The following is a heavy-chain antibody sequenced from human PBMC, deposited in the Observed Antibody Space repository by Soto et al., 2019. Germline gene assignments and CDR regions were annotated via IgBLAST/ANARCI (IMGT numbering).Heavy chain of an antibody. V-gene: IGHV3-23*01. Sequence: GGSLRLSCTASGFTFTSYGMGWVRQAPGKGLQWVSTIRGDGGQTHYTDSVKGRFSISRDNSKNTVYLQMVSLRAEDTAMYFCARDVGLDSDDFFAYWGQGTQVTVSS. CDR2: IRGDGGQT. J-gene: IGHJ4*02. CDR3: ARDVGLDSDDFFAY. CDR1: GFTFTSYG. D-gene: IGHD3-9*01.